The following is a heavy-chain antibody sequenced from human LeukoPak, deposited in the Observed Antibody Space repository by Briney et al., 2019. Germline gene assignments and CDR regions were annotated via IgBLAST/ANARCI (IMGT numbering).Heavy chain of an antibody. CDR2: IIPIFGTA. Sequence: ASVKVSCMASGGTFSSYAISWVRQAPGQGLEWMGGIIPIFGTANYAQKFQGRVTITADESTSTAYMELSSLRSEDTAVYYCASPNDLLGFDYWGQGTLVTVSS. CDR1: GGTFSSYA. J-gene: IGHJ4*02. CDR3: ASPNDLLGFDY. V-gene: IGHV1-69*13. D-gene: IGHD2-8*01.